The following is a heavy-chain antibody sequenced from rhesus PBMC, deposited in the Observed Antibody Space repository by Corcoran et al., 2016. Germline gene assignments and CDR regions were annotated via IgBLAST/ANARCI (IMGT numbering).Heavy chain of an antibody. Sequence: EVQLVETGGGLVQPGGSLKLSCAASGFTFNNFIMNWLRQAPGKGLKRGSSINTRGVTYNKESVKGRFTISRDKSKNTLSLQMNSLKTEDTAVYYGVKGWTAATPSTDFWGQGVLVTVSS. CDR3: VKGWTAATPSTDF. J-gene: IGHJ4*01. D-gene: IGHD6-31*01. V-gene: IGHV3S5*01. CDR1: GFTFNNFI. CDR2: INTRGVT.